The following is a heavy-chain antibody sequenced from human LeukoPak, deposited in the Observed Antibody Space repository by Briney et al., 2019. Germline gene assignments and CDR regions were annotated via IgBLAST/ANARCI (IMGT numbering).Heavy chain of an antibody. CDR3: SSWGSTPGVSSDDY. V-gene: IGHV3-15*01. Sequence: GGSLRLSCAASEFTINDAWMSWVSQAPGRGLEWVGRIKSKTDGGTTEYAAPVKGRFTISRDDSKNTLYLQMNSLKTEDTAMYYCSSWGSTPGVSSDDYWGQGTLVTVSS. CDR1: EFTINDAW. CDR2: IKSKTDGGTT. D-gene: IGHD6-6*01. J-gene: IGHJ4*02.